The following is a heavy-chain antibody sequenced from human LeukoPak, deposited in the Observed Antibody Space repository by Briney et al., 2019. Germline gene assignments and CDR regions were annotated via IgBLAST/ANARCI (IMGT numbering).Heavy chain of an antibody. CDR2: ISTDGSNK. D-gene: IGHD2-2*01. Sequence: GGSLRLSCAASGFTFSYYGLHWVRQAPGKGLEWVALISTDGSNKNYADSVKGRFTISRDNSKNILYLQMNSLRAEDTAVYYCAKDSSSSWFGGDSQWGQGTLVTVSS. J-gene: IGHJ4*02. CDR3: AKDSSSSWFGGDSQ. CDR1: GFTFSYYG. V-gene: IGHV3-30*18.